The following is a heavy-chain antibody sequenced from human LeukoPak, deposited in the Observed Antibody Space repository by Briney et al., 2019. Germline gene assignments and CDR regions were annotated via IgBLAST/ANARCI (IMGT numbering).Heavy chain of an antibody. CDR1: GGSIRNYY. V-gene: IGHV4-59*01. Sequence: SETLSLTCTVSGGSIRNYYWSWIRQPPGKGLEWIAYIDYRGSTTYNPSLRSRVTISVDTSRNQFSLKLYSVTAADTAVYYCARSRSGYSYDHAAFEIWGQGTMVTVSS. CDR3: ARSRSGYSYDHAAFEI. D-gene: IGHD5-18*01. J-gene: IGHJ3*02. CDR2: IDYRGST.